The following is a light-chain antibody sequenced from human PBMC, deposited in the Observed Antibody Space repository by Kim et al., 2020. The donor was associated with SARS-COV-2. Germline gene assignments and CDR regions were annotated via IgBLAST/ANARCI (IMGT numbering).Light chain of an antibody. CDR2: ANI. CDR1: SSNIGAGFD. V-gene: IGLV1-40*01. CDR3: QSYDRSLPVI. J-gene: IGLJ2*01. Sequence: QSVLTQPPSVSGAPGQRVTISCTGSSSNIGAGFDVHWYQQLPGTAPKLLIYANINRPSGVPDRFSGSKSGTSASLAITGLQAEDEADYYCQSYDRSLPVIFGGGTQLTVL.